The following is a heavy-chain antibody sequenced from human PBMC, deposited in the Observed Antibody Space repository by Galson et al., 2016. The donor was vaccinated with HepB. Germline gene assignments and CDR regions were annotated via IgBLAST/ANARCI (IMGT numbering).Heavy chain of an antibody. V-gene: IGHV3-7*04. CDR2: INQDETDK. CDR1: GLTFSNFW. J-gene: IGHJ4*02. CDR3: ARAYQYTLDY. D-gene: IGHD1-1*01. Sequence: SLRLSCAASGLTFSNFWMTWVRQAPGKGLEWVANINQDETDKHYLDSVRGRFTISRDNAKSSLFLRMTSLRAEDTAVYFCARAYQYTLDYWGQGTLVTISS.